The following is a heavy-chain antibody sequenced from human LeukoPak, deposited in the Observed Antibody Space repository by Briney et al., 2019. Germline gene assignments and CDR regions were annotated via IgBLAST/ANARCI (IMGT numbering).Heavy chain of an antibody. Sequence: SETLSLTCAVYGGSFSDYFWGWIRQPPGNALEWIGEINHSGRTYYNPSLKSRVTISVDTSKNQFSLNLSSVTAPDTAVYYCARDVVVVPAAIHYGMDVWGQGTTVTVSS. CDR1: GGSFSDYF. D-gene: IGHD2-2*01. V-gene: IGHV4-34*01. J-gene: IGHJ6*02. CDR2: INHSGRT. CDR3: ARDVVVVPAAIHYGMDV.